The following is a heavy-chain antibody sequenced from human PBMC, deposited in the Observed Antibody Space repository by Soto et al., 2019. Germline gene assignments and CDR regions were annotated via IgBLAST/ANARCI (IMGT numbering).Heavy chain of an antibody. D-gene: IGHD3-10*01. Sequence: SETLSLTCAVYGGSFSGYYWSWIRQPPGKGLEWIGEINHSGSTNYNPSLKSRVTISVDTSKNQFSLKLSPVTAADTAVYYCARGFGLLWFGELLSWFDPWGQGTLVTVSS. CDR3: ARGFGLLWFGELLSWFDP. J-gene: IGHJ5*02. CDR2: INHSGST. V-gene: IGHV4-34*01. CDR1: GGSFSGYY.